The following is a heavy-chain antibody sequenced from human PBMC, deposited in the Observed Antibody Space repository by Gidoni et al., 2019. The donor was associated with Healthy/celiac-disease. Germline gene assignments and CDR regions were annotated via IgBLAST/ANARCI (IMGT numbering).Heavy chain of an antibody. J-gene: IGHJ5*02. D-gene: IGHD3-16*02. CDR1: GGSISSRTW. CDR3: TRASYDYVWGSYPLGFCDP. Sequence: QVQLQESGPGLVKPSGTLSLTCAVSGGSISSRTWWSCVRQPPGKGLEGIGDIYHSGSTKYNPSLKSRVTISVDKSKNHFSLNLNSVTAADTAVYYCTRASYDYVWGSYPLGFCDPWGQGTLVTVSS. V-gene: IGHV4-4*02. CDR2: IYHSGST.